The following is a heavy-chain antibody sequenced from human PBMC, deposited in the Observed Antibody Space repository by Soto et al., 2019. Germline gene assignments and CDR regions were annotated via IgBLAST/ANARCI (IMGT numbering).Heavy chain of an antibody. CDR1: GGSISSHY. V-gene: IGHV4-59*11. CDR2: IYYSGST. CDR3: ARDIIAAAGSSYYGMDV. J-gene: IGHJ6*02. Sequence: SETLSLTCTVSGGSISSHYWSWIRQPPGKGLEWIGYIYYSGSTKYNPSLKSRVTISLDTSKNQFSLKLSSVTAADTAVYFCARDIIAAAGSSYYGMDVWGQGTTVTVSS. D-gene: IGHD6-13*01.